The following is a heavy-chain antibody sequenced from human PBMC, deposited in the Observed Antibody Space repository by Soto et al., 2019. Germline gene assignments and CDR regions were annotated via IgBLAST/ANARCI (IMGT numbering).Heavy chain of an antibody. CDR3: ARDRDYSSPLGGSYNWFDP. CDR1: GYTFTSYY. CDR2: IDPRGGST. V-gene: IGHV1-46*03. J-gene: IGHJ5*02. Sequence: ASVKVSCKASGYTFTSYYMHWVRQAPGQGLEWMGIIDPRGGSTSYAQKFQGRVTMTRDTSTSTVYMELSSLRSEDTAVYYCARDRDYSSPLGGSYNWFDPWGQGTLVTVSS. D-gene: IGHD6-13*01.